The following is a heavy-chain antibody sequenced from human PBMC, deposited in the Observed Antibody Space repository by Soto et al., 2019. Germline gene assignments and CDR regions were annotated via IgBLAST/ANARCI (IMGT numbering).Heavy chain of an antibody. J-gene: IGHJ6*03. CDR2: IYYSGSS. CDR3: AGHGPTYYYYLDV. V-gene: IGHV4-39*01. CDR1: GGSISSGSYY. Sequence: QLQLKESGPGRWKLSEPLSLTCTVSGGSISSGSYYWGWIRQPPGKGLEWIGSIYYSGSSYYNPSLESRVTISVDTSNNQFSLRLSSVTAADTAVYYCAGHGPTYYYYLDVWGKGTAVTVSS.